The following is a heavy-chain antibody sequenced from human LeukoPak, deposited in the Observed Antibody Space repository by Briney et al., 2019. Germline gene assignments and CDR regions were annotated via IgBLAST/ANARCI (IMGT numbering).Heavy chain of an antibody. CDR3: ARDQLGDSYGYNYYGMDV. Sequence: GASVKVSCKASGYTCTSYGISWVRQAPGQGLEWMGWISTYNGNTNYAQKLQGRVTMTTDISTSTAYMELRSLRSDDTAVYYCARDQLGDSYGYNYYGMDVWGQGTTVTVSS. J-gene: IGHJ6*02. CDR2: ISTYNGNT. D-gene: IGHD5-18*01. CDR1: GYTCTSYG. V-gene: IGHV1-18*01.